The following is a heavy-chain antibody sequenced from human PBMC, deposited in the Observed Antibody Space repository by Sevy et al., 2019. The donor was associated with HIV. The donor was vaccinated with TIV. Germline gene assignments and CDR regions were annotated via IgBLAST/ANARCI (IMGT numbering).Heavy chain of an antibody. CDR1: GFNIESYW. D-gene: IGHD2-2*02. CDR2: IKEDDTVK. CDR3: VRAIQSEGSF. V-gene: IGHV3-7*04. J-gene: IGHJ4*02. Sequence: GGSLRLSCAASGFNIESYWMNWVRQAPGKPLEWVANIKEDDTVKYYVDSVQGRFTIFRENGRNLVYLVMNNLRVEDTALYYCVRAIQSEGSFWGQGTLVTVSS.